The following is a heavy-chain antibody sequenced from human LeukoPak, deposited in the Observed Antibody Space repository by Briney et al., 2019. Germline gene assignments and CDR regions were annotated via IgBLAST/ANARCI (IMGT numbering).Heavy chain of an antibody. J-gene: IGHJ6*03. V-gene: IGHV3-66*01. Sequence: GGSLRLSCAPSGFTVSSNYMSWVRQAPGKGLEWVSIIYSGGSTYYADSVKGRFTISRDNSKNTLYLQMNSLRAEDSAVYYCARDRTGQQLISRKEYYYMDVWGKGTTVTISS. CDR2: IYSGGST. D-gene: IGHD4-11*01. CDR3: ARDRTGQQLISRKEYYYMDV. CDR1: GFTVSSNY.